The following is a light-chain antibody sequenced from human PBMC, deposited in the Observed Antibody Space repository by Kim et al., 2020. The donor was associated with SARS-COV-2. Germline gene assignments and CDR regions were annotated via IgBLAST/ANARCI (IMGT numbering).Light chain of an antibody. CDR1: QRVINY. CDR3: QQRSDWAPWT. Sequence: SPGESSTPSCSAGQRVINYLACYHQQPRQVPRLLIFDAATRAPGIPARFSASGSWTGFTLPISSLEPEDFAVYYCQQRSDWAPWTFGQGTKVDIK. CDR2: DAA. J-gene: IGKJ1*01. V-gene: IGKV3-11*01.